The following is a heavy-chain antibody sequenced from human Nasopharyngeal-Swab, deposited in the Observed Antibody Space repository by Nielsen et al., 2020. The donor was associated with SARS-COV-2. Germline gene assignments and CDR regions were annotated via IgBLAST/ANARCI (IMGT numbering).Heavy chain of an antibody. D-gene: IGHD4-17*01. V-gene: IGHV1-2*02. J-gene: IGHJ4*02. CDR1: GYTLTGYY. CDR2: INPHSRGT. Sequence: ASVKVSCKASGYTLTGYYMHWVRQAPGQGLEWMGWINPHSRGTNYAQKFQGRVAMTRDTSISTAYMELSRLRSDDTAVYYCARDDYGDYGYFGHWGQGTLVTVSS. CDR3: ARDDYGDYGYFGH.